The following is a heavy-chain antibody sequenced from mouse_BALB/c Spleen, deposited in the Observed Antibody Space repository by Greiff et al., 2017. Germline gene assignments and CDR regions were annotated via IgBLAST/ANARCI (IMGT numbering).Heavy chain of an antibody. CDR3: GAWFAY. Sequence: VKLMESGAELMKPGASVKISCKATGYTFSSYWIEWVKQRPGHGLEWIGEILPGSGSTNYNEKFKGKATFTADTSSNTAYMQLSSLTSEDSAVYYCGAWFAYWGQGTLVTVSA. CDR1: GYTFSSYW. V-gene: IGHV1-9*01. CDR2: ILPGSGST. J-gene: IGHJ3*01.